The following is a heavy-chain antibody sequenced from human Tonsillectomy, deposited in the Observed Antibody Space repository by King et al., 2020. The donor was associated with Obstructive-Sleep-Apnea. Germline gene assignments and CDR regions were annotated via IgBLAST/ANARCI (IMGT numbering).Heavy chain of an antibody. CDR2: IYYIWST. CDR3: ARESGIAAAGTTYYFDY. Sequence: QLQESGPGLVKPSETLSLTCTVSGGSISSSSYYWGWIRQPPGKGLEWIGSIYYIWSTYYNPSLKSPVTISVDTSTNQFSLKLSSVTAADTAVYYCARESGIAAAGTTYYFDYWGQGTLVTVSS. V-gene: IGHV4-39*07. J-gene: IGHJ4*02. CDR1: GGSISSSSYY. D-gene: IGHD6-13*01.